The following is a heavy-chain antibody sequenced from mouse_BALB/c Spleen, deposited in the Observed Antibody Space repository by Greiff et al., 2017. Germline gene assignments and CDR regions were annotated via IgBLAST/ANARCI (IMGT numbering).Heavy chain of an antibody. CDR3: AREGQLGRAWFAY. J-gene: IGHJ3*01. CDR2: IWGDGST. CDR1: GFSLTGYG. V-gene: IGHV2-6-7*01. D-gene: IGHD3-2*01. Sequence: QVQLKQSGPGLVAPSQSLSITCTVSGFSLTGYGVNWVRQPPGKGLEWLGMIWGDGSTDYNSALKSRLSISKDNSKSQVFLKMNSLQTDDTARYYCAREGQLGRAWFAYWGQGTLVTVSA.